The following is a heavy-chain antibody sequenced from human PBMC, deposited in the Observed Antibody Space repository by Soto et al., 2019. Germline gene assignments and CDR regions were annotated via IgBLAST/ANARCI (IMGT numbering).Heavy chain of an antibody. CDR1: GGTFSSYA. J-gene: IGHJ6*02. V-gene: IGHV1-69*13. CDR2: IIPIFGTA. D-gene: IGHD6-13*01. CDR3: ARDRWVSSSWQNPDDYYYYYGMDV. Sequence: SVKVSCKASGGTFSSYAISWVRQAPGQGLEWMGGIIPIFGTANYAQKFQGRVTITADESTSTAYMELSSLRSEDTAVYYCARDRWVSSSWQNPDDYYYYYGMDVWGQGTTVTVSS.